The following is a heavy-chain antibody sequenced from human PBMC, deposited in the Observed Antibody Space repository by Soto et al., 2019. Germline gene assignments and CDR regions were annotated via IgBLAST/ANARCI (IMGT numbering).Heavy chain of an antibody. CDR1: GGSFSGYY. CDR2: INHSGST. V-gene: IGHV4-34*01. Sequence: SETLSLTCAVYGGSFSGYYWSWIRQPPGKGLEWIGEINHSGSTNYNPSLKSRVTISVDTSKNQFSLKLSSVTAADTAVYYCARGRGRALTMVRGAPPYCYYYGMDVWGQGTTVTVSS. J-gene: IGHJ6*02. D-gene: IGHD3-10*01. CDR3: ARGRGRALTMVRGAPPYCYYYGMDV.